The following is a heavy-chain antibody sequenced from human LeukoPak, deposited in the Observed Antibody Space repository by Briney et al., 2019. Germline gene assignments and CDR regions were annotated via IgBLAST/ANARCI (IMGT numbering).Heavy chain of an antibody. CDR2: INAGNGNT. J-gene: IGHJ3*02. CDR3: ATQAQILDAFDI. V-gene: IGHV1-3*01. CDR1: GYTFTSYA. Sequence: ASVKVSCKASGYTFTSYAMHWVRQAPGQRLEWMGWINAGNGNTKYSQKFQGRVTITRDTSASTAYMELSSLRSEDTAVYYCATQAQILDAFDIWGQGTMVTVPS.